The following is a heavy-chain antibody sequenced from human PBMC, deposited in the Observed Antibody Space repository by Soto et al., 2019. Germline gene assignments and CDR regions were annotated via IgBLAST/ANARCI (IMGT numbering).Heavy chain of an antibody. CDR1: GYTFTSYG. Sequence: ASVKVSCKASGYTFTSYGISWVRQAPGQGLEWMGWVSAYNGNTNYAQKLQGRVTMTTDTSTSTAYMELRSLRSDDTAVYYCARVRVAVAGTRVGNWFDPWGQGTLVTVSS. V-gene: IGHV1-18*04. D-gene: IGHD6-19*01. CDR3: ARVRVAVAGTRVGNWFDP. J-gene: IGHJ5*02. CDR2: VSAYNGNT.